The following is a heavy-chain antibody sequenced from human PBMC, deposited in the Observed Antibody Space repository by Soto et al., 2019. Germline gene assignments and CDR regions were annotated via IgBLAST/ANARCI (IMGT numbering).Heavy chain of an antibody. CDR3: ARVAVLAGHH. V-gene: IGHV3-7*01. CDR2: IKQDGSDK. J-gene: IGHJ5*02. D-gene: IGHD6-19*01. CDR1: GFTFSGYW. Sequence: EVQLVEFGGGLVQPGGSLRLSCTASGFTFSGYWMSWVRQAPGKGLEWVANIKQDGSDKYYVDSVKGRFTFSRDNAKNSLYLQMNSLRAEDTAVYYCARVAVLAGHHWSQGTLVTVSS.